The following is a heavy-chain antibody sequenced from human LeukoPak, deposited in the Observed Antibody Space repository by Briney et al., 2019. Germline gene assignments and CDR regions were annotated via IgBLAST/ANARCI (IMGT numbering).Heavy chain of an antibody. CDR1: GYTFTSYY. D-gene: IGHD3-22*01. CDR3: ARDPYYYDSSGYYSGWFDP. V-gene: IGHV1-46*01. Sequence: GASVKVSCKASGYTFTSYYMHWVRQAPGQGLEWMGIINPSGGSTNYAQKFQGRVTMTRDTSISTAYMELSRLRSDDTAVYYCARDPYYYDSSGYYSGWFDPWGQGTLVTVSS. J-gene: IGHJ5*02. CDR2: INPSGGST.